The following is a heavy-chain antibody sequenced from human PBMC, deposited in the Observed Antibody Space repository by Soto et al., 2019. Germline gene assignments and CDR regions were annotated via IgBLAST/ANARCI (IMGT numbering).Heavy chain of an antibody. D-gene: IGHD1-20*01. V-gene: IGHV4-39*01. CDR3: ARRITRPERFDY. CDR1: GGSISRSSYY. J-gene: IGHJ4*02. Sequence: ETLSLTCTVSGGSISRSSYYWGWIRQPPGKGLEWIGNIYYSGNTYYNPSLQSRVTISVDTSKNQFSLKLTSATDADTAVYYCARRITRPERFDYWGQGALVTVS. CDR2: IYYSGNT.